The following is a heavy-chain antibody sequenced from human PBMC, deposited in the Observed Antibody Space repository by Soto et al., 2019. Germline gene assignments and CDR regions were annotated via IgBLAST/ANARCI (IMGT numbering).Heavy chain of an antibody. V-gene: IGHV3-23*01. D-gene: IGHD3-9*01. CDR1: GFTFSSYA. CDR2: ISGSGGST. Sequence: GGSLRLSCAASGFTFSSYAMSWVRQAPGKGLEWVSAISGSGGSTYYADSVKGRFTISRDNSKNTLYLQMNSLRAEDTAVYYCAKDIYDILTGPNWFDPWGQGTLVTVSS. J-gene: IGHJ5*02. CDR3: AKDIYDILTGPNWFDP.